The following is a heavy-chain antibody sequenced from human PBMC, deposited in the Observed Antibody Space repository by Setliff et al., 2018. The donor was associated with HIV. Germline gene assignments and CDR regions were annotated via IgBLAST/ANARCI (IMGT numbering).Heavy chain of an antibody. CDR3: ASELAYCGADCSRRGFLH. CDR2: IYHSGST. CDR1: GGSISTYY. Sequence: SETLSLTCTVSGGSISTYYWSWIRQPPGKGLDWIGYIYHSGSTNYNPSLKSRVTISVDTSKIQLSLKLSSVTAADTAVYYCASELAYCGADCSRRGFLHCVQGTQVTVS. D-gene: IGHD2-21*02. J-gene: IGHJ1*01. V-gene: IGHV4-59*08.